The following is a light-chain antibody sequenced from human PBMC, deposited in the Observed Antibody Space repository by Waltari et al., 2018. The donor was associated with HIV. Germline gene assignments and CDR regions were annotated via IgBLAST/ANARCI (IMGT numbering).Light chain of an antibody. J-gene: IGLJ2*01. CDR1: SSDVGGYKY. CDR3: RAVAGRHHLVV. CDR2: EVN. Sequence: QSALTQPPSASGSPGQSVTISCTGTSSDVGGYKYVSWYEQHRGKAPKLLISEVNKRAPGGPGRLSGLKAWQTALLDVSGVPGEGWGHLFRRAVAGRHHLVVFGRGTKPT. V-gene: IGLV2-8*01.